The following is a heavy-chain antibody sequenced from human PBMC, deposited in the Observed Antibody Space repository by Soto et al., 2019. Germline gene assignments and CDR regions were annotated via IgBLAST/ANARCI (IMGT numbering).Heavy chain of an antibody. D-gene: IGHD6-6*01. CDR3: AKDLTRQLAYWLDP. CDR1: GFSFTGYY. Sequence: QVQLVQSGAAVKKPGASVKVSCKASGFSFTGYYIHWLRQAPGQGLEWMGWINAHSGRTEYAQKFQGRVTLTRDTSIATAYLTLTSLTSDDTALYYCAKDLTRQLAYWLDPWGQGTQVTVSS. CDR2: INAHSGRT. J-gene: IGHJ5*02. V-gene: IGHV1-2*02.